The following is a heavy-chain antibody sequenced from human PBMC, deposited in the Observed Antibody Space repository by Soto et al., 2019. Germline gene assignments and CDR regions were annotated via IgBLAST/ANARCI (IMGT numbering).Heavy chain of an antibody. Sequence: ASVKVSCKASGYTFTSYDINWVRQATGQGLEWMGWMNPNSGNTGYAQKFQGRVTMTRNTSISTAYMELSSLRSEDTAVYYCARGPYYYGSGSYWDDYWGQGTLVTVSS. V-gene: IGHV1-8*01. CDR2: MNPNSGNT. CDR3: ARGPYYYGSGSYWDDY. J-gene: IGHJ4*02. CDR1: GYTFTSYD. D-gene: IGHD3-10*01.